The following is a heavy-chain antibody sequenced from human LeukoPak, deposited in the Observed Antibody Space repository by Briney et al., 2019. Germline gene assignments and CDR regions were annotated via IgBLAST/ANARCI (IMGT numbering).Heavy chain of an antibody. CDR2: IYYSGST. Sequence: SETLSLTCTVSGGSISSSGYYWGWIRQPPGKGLEWIASIYYSGSTYYNPSLKSRVTISVDTSKNQLSLKLSSLTAADTAVYYRARHEYSGSYYGLSWFDPWGQGTLVTVSS. CDR1: GGSISSSGYY. V-gene: IGHV4-39*01. D-gene: IGHD1-26*01. J-gene: IGHJ5*02. CDR3: ARHEYSGSYYGLSWFDP.